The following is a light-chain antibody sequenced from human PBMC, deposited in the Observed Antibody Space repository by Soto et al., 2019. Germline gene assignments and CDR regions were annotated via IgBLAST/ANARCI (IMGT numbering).Light chain of an antibody. Sequence: QSALTQPASVSGSPGQSITISCTGTNSDVGGYHYVSWYQQHPGKAPKLMIYDVTNQPSGVSNRFAGSRSGNTASLTISGLQAEDEADYYCSSYTSGSTYVFGPGTKVTVL. J-gene: IGLJ1*01. CDR1: NSDVGGYHY. CDR2: DVT. CDR3: SSYTSGSTYV. V-gene: IGLV2-14*01.